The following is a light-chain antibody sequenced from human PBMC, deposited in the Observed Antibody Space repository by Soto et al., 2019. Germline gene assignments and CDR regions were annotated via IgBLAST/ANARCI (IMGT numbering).Light chain of an antibody. Sequence: DIQMTQSPSSLSASVGDRVTITCRASQAIRNDLGWYQQKPAKAPKRLIYAASSLQSGVPSRFSGSGSGTEFTLTISSLQPEDSATYFCLQHNTYPRTFGQGNKVEIK. J-gene: IGKJ1*01. CDR2: AAS. CDR3: LQHNTYPRT. V-gene: IGKV1-17*01. CDR1: QAIRND.